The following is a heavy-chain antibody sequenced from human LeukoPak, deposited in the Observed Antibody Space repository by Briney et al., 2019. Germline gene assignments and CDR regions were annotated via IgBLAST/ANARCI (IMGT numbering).Heavy chain of an antibody. CDR1: GYTLSNYA. J-gene: IGHJ4*02. D-gene: IGHD2-15*01. Sequence: ASVKVSCKASGYTLSNYALSWMRQAPGQGLEWMGWISAYNANTNYAQKLQGRVTMTTDTSTNTAYMELRSLRYDDTAVYYCARDRYLGYCSGGSCYPLDYWGQGTLVTVSS. CDR2: ISAYNANT. CDR3: ARDRYLGYCSGGSCYPLDY. V-gene: IGHV1-18*01.